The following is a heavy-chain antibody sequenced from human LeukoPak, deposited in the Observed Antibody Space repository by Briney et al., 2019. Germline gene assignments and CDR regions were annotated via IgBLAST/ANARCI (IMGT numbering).Heavy chain of an antibody. CDR2: IKSDGKT. V-gene: IGHV3-74*01. CDR3: ARAPSEVGGYYPEYFRH. CDR1: GFTFSRYW. Sequence: GGSLRLSCVASGFTFSRYWMHWVRHAPGKGLVWVSRIKSDGKTNYADSVKGRFTISRDNAKNTVSLQMNSLRADDTGVYYCARAPSEVGGYYPEYFRHWGQGTLVTVSS. J-gene: IGHJ1*01. D-gene: IGHD3-22*01.